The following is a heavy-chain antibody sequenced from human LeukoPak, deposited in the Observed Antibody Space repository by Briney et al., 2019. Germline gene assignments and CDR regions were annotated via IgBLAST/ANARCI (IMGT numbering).Heavy chain of an antibody. D-gene: IGHD6-13*01. CDR2: ISSSSSTI. V-gene: IGHV3-48*01. CDR3: AKGPYSSSLN. J-gene: IGHJ4*02. CDR1: GFSFSTYS. Sequence: GGSLRLSCAASGFSFSTYSMNWVRQAPGKGLEWVSYISSSSSTIYYADSVKGRFTISRDNAKNSLYLQMNSLRAEDTAVYYCAKGPYSSSLNWGQGTLVTVSS.